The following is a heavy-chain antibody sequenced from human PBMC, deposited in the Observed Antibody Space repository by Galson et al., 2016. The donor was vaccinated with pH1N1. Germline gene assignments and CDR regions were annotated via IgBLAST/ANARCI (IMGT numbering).Heavy chain of an antibody. J-gene: IGHJ4*02. D-gene: IGHD6-19*01. CDR1: RFFLSNYA. Sequence: SLRLSCATSRFFLSNYAMSWVRQAPGQGLEWVSSLSGSGDSSDYADSVKGRFTISRDNAKKSLYLQMNSLRVEDTAVYYCARDLPSITVAGPMDSWGRGTLVIVSS. V-gene: IGHV3-23*01. CDR3: ARDLPSITVAGPMDS. CDR2: LSGSGDSS.